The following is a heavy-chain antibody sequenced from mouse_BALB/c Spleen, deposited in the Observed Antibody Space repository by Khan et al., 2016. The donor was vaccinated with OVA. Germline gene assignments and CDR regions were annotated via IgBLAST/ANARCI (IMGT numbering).Heavy chain of an antibody. CDR1: GYTFTNYW. Sequence: QVQLQQSGAELAKPGASVKMSCKASGYTFTNYWMHWVKQRPGQGLAWIGYINPTSGYTDYNEKFQDKATLSADKSSSTVYMQLSSLTSEDSAVYYCTRDRIDYWGQGTTLTGAS. CDR3: TRDRIDY. CDR2: INPTSGYT. V-gene: IGHV1-7*01. J-gene: IGHJ2*01.